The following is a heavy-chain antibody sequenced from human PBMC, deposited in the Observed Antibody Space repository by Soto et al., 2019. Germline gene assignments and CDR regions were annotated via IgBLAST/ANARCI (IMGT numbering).Heavy chain of an antibody. V-gene: IGHV4-34*01. J-gene: IGHJ4*02. CDR1: GGSFSGYY. D-gene: IGHD3-22*01. CDR3: EREGGVYYYDSSIDY. Sequence: SETLSLTCAVYGGSFSGYYWSWIRQPPGKGLEWIGEINHSGSTNYNPSLKSRVTISVDTSKNQFSLKLSSVTAADTAVYYCEREGGVYYYDSSIDYWGQGTLVTVYS. CDR2: INHSGST.